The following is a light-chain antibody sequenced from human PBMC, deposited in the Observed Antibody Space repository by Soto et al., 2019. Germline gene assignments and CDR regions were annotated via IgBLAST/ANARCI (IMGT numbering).Light chain of an antibody. V-gene: IGLV2-8*01. CDR3: AAWDDSLGAYV. CDR2: EVV. J-gene: IGLJ1*01. CDR1: KNDIGVYDF. Sequence: QSVLTQPPSASGSPGQSVTISCTGTKNDIGVYDFVSWYQHHPGKAPRLIIYEVVQRPSGVPDRFSGSKSGNTASLTVSGLQAADEADYYCAAWDDSLGAYVFGTGTKLTVL.